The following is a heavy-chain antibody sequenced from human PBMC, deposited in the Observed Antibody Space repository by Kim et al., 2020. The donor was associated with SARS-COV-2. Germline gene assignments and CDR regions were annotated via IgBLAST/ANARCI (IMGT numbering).Heavy chain of an antibody. Sequence: ASVKVSCKASGYIFINYYMHWVRQAPGQGPEWMGGIKPNGGRADYAQKFKGRVTMTRDTSTNTVYMELTGLKSDDTAMYYCVRDALGSFDYWGRGTMVTVSS. CDR1: GYIFINYY. D-gene: IGHD7-27*01. V-gene: IGHV1-46*01. J-gene: IGHJ4*01. CDR2: IKPNGGRA. CDR3: VRDALGSFDY.